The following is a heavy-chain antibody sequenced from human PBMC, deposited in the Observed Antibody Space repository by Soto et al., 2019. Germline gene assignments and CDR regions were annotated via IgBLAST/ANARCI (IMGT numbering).Heavy chain of an antibody. J-gene: IGHJ4*02. Sequence: VQLVESGGGLVQPGGSLRLSCAASGFTFSSYEMNWVRQAPGKGLEWVAVISYDGSNKYYADSVKGRFTISRDNSKNTLYLQMNSLRAEDTAVYYCAVDSSGYYYWGQGTLVTVSS. CDR2: ISYDGSNK. CDR3: AVDSSGYYY. D-gene: IGHD3-22*01. V-gene: IGHV3-30*03. CDR1: GFTFSSYE.